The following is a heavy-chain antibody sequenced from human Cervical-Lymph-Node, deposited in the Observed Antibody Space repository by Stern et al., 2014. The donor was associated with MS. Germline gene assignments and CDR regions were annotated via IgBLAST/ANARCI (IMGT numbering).Heavy chain of an antibody. CDR1: GDSITSGAYY. V-gene: IGHV4-31*03. D-gene: IGHD5-24*01. J-gene: IGHJ4*02. Sequence: QVQLQESGPGLVKPSQTLSLTCNVSGDSITSGAYYWSWVRQHPGKGLEWIGYSYHSGTTYYNPSLKSRVTISVDTSQNQFSLNLNSLTAADTAVYYCARATIRGLGFDSWGQGTLVTVSS. CDR2: SYHSGTT. CDR3: ARATIRGLGFDS.